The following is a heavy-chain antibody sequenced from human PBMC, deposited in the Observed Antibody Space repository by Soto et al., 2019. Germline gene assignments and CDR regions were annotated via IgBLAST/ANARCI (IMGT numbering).Heavy chain of an antibody. CDR3: AKDDRNEYGDDRGAFDI. V-gene: IGHV3-9*01. J-gene: IGHJ3*02. Sequence: GGSLRLACEVAGFTFADFCMRWVRQAAEKGLGWVSGIRGDSGSIAYRDSVKGRFTISRDNAKNSLYLQMNSLRAEDTALYYCAKDDRNEYGDDRGAFDIWGRGTMVTVSS. CDR1: GFTFADFC. CDR2: IRGDSGSI. D-gene: IGHD4-17*01.